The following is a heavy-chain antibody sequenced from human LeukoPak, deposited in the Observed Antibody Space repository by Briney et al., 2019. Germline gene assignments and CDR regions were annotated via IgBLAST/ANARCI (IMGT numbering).Heavy chain of an antibody. CDR2: ISGSGGST. J-gene: IGHJ4*02. CDR1: GFTFSDKW. CDR3: AKDRAPQD. V-gene: IGHV3-23*01. Sequence: GGSLRLSCVGSGFTFSDKWMSWVRQAPGKGLEWVSAISGSGGSTYYADSVKGRFTISRDNSKNTLYLQMNSLRAEDTAVYYCAKDRAPQDWGQGTLVTVSS.